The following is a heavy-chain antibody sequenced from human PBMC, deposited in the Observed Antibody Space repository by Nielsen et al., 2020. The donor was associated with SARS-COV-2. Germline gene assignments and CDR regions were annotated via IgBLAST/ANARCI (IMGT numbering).Heavy chain of an antibody. CDR1: GFTFSSYA. D-gene: IGHD5-12*01. V-gene: IGHV3-23*01. CDR3: ARDIVATIRGRSGGSFDY. J-gene: IGHJ4*02. CDR2: ISGSGGST. Sequence: GESLKISCAASGFTFSSYAMSWVRQAPGKGLEWVSAISGSGGSTYYADSVKGRFTISRDNSKNTLYLQMNSLRAEDTAVYYCARDIVATIRGRSGGSFDYWGQGTLVTVSS.